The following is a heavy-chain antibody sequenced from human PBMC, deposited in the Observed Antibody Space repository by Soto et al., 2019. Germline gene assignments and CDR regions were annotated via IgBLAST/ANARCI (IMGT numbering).Heavy chain of an antibody. CDR2: IIPVFGPT. V-gene: IGHV1-69*06. CDR1: GDTFSSYA. J-gene: IGHJ6*02. CDR3: ARGATYYYYGLDV. Sequence: EASVKVSCKASGDTFSSYAISWVRQAPGQGLEWMGGIIPVFGPTNYTQKFQGRVTITADKSTSTAYMELSSLRSEDTAVYYCARGATYYYYGLDVWGQGTTVTVS.